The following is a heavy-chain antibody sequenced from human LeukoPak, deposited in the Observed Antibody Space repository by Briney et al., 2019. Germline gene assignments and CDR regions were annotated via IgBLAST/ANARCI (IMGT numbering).Heavy chain of an antibody. CDR1: GFTFSSYA. D-gene: IGHD2-2*02. J-gene: IGHJ4*02. Sequence: GGSLRLSCAASGFTFSSYAMHWVRQAPGKGLEWVAVISYDGSNKYYADSVKGRFTTSRDNSKNTLYLQMNSLRAEDTAVYYCARLPYCSSTSCYTQDYWGQGTLVTVSS. CDR2: ISYDGSNK. V-gene: IGHV3-30*01. CDR3: ARLPYCSSTSCYTQDY.